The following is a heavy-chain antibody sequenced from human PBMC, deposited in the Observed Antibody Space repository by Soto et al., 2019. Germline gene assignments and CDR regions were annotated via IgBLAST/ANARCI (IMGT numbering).Heavy chain of an antibody. Sequence: GESLKISCKGSGYSFTSYWIGWVLQMPWKGLEWMGIIYPGDSYTRYSPSFQGQVTISADKSISTAYLQWSSLKASDTAMYYCARSGHITGTSYYYYGMDVWGQGTTVTVFS. V-gene: IGHV5-51*01. CDR1: GYSFTSYW. CDR3: ARSGHITGTSYYYYGMDV. CDR2: IYPGDSYT. D-gene: IGHD1-7*01. J-gene: IGHJ6*02.